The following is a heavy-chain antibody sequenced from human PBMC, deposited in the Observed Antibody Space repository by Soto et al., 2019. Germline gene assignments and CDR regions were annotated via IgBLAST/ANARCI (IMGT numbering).Heavy chain of an antibody. V-gene: IGHV3-74*01. Sequence: PGGSLRLSCAASGFTFSSYWMHWVRQAPGKGLVWVSRINSDGSSTSYADSVKGRFTISRDNAKNTLYLQMNSLRAEDTAVYYCAKDIAAAGTLDNWFDPWGQGTLVTVSS. CDR3: AKDIAAAGTLDNWFDP. D-gene: IGHD6-13*01. CDR2: INSDGSST. CDR1: GFTFSSYW. J-gene: IGHJ5*02.